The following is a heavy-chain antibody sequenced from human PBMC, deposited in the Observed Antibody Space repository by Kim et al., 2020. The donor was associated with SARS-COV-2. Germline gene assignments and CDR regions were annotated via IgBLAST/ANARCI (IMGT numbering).Heavy chain of an antibody. CDR2: ITPNTGHP. J-gene: IGHJ4*02. CDR1: RYPFTNSD. CDR3: ARVHRNSWSFDY. V-gene: IGHV7-4-1*01. Sequence: ASVKVSCKASRYPFTNSDMNWVRQAPGQGLEWMGWITPNTGHPTYAQGFTGRFVFSLDTSVSTAYLQIGSLKAEDTAVYYCARVHRNSWSFDYWGQGALVTVSS. D-gene: IGHD6-13*01.